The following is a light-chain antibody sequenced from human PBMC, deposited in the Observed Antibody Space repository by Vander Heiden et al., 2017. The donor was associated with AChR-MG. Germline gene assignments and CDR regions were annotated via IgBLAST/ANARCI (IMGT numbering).Light chain of an antibody. V-gene: IGKV1-8*01. J-gene: IGKJ5*01. CDR1: QGISSY. Sequence: AIRMTQSPSSFSASTGDRVTITCRASQGISSYLAWYQQKPGKAPKLLIYAASTLQSGVPSRFSGSGSGTDFTLTISSLQSEDFATYYCQQSYSYPTFGQGTRLEIK. CDR2: AAS. CDR3: QQSYSYPT.